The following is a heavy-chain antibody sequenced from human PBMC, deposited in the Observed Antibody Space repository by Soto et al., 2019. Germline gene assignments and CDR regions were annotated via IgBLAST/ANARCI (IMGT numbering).Heavy chain of an antibody. J-gene: IGHJ5*02. D-gene: IGHD3-9*01. CDR1: GFTFSVYS. CDR2: IGVSGNR. Sequence: GGSLRLSCAASGFTFSVYSMSWVRQAPGKGLEWVSSIGVSGNRYYADSVKGRFTISRDDPERSLYLQMNSLRVEDTAVYYCARDYETDFLAGRRWYNWFDPWGQGTQVTVSS. V-gene: IGHV3-21*01. CDR3: ARDYETDFLAGRRWYNWFDP.